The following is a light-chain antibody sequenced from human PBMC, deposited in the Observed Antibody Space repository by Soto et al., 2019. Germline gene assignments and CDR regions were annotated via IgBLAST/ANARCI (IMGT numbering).Light chain of an antibody. Sequence: IVLTQSPATLSLSPGKRASLSCRAIQIISNYLLWYQQKPGQAPRLLIYGASSRATGIPDRFSGSGSGTDFTLTISRLEPEDIAVYYCQHYGNTPPSVTFGPGAKWIS. CDR2: GAS. CDR1: QIISNY. CDR3: QHYGNTPPSVT. J-gene: IGKJ3*01. V-gene: IGKV3-20*01.